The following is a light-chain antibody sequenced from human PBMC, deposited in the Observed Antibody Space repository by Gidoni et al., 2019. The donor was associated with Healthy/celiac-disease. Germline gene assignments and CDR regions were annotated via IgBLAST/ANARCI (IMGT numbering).Light chain of an antibody. CDR3: CSYAGSYTYV. Sequence: QSALTQPPSVSGSPGQSVTISCPGTSSDVGGYNYVSWYQLHPGKAPKLMIYDVSKRPSGVPDRFSGSKSGNTASLTISGLQAEDEADYYCCSYAGSYTYVFGTGTKVTVL. CDR1: SSDVGGYNY. J-gene: IGLJ1*01. CDR2: DVS. V-gene: IGLV2-11*01.